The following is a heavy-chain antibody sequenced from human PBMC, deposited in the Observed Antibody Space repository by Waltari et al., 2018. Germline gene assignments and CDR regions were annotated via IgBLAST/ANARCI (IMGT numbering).Heavy chain of an antibody. V-gene: IGHV3-7*01. CDR2: IKPDGGEE. D-gene: IGHD6-19*01. Sequence: EVQLVESGGGLVQPEGSLRLSCAASGFIFSTYWMTWVRQAPGKGLEWVATIKPDGGEEHYVDSVKGRFTISRDNARNSLYLQMDSLRAEDTAVYYCATYKQWLAFDYWGQGNLVTVSS. CDR3: ATYKQWLAFDY. J-gene: IGHJ4*02. CDR1: GFIFSTYW.